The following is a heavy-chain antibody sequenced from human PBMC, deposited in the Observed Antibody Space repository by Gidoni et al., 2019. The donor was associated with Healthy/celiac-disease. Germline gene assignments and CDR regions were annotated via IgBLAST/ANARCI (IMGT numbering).Heavy chain of an antibody. CDR3: ARDQVTTYYYYYYGMDV. Sequence: VQLQESGPGLVKPSETLSLTCTVSGYSISSGYYGGWIRQPPGKGLEWIGSIYHSGSTYYNPSLKSRVTISVDTSKNQFSLKLSSVTAADRAVYYCARDQVTTYYYYYYGMDVWGQGTTVTVSS. CDR1: GYSISSGYY. V-gene: IGHV4-38-2*02. CDR2: IYHSGST. J-gene: IGHJ6*02. D-gene: IGHD4-17*01.